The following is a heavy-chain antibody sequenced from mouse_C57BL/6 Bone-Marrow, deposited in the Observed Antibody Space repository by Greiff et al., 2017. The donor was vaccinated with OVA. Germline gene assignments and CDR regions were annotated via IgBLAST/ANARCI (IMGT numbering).Heavy chain of an antibody. J-gene: IGHJ3*01. CDR1: GFTFSSYT. Sequence: EVQVVESGGGLVKPGGSLKLSCAASGFTFSSYTMSWVRQTPEKRLEWVATISGGGGNTYYPDSVKGRFTISRETAKNPLYLQMSSLRSEDTAVYYCARPAYYSNYVAWFAYWGQGTLVTVSA. V-gene: IGHV5-9*04. CDR3: ARPAYYSNYVAWFAY. CDR2: ISGGGGNT. D-gene: IGHD2-5*01.